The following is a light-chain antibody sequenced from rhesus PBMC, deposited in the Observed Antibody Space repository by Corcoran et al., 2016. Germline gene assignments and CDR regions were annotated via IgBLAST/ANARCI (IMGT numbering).Light chain of an antibody. V-gene: IGKV1-19*01. CDR2: VAS. CDR1: QAISSW. J-gene: IGKJ4*01. Sequence: DIQMTQSPSSLSASVGDKVTITCHASQAISSWLAWYQQKPGKAPRPLIYVASSLQSGVPSRFSGRGSGTDYTLTISSLQPEDFATYYCQQYVDIPLTFGGGTKVEIK. CDR3: QQYVDIPLT.